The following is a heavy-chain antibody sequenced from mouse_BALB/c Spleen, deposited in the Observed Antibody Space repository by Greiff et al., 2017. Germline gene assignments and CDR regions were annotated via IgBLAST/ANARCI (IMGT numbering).Heavy chain of an antibody. J-gene: IGHJ3*01. Sequence: EVMLVESGGGLVKPGGSLKLSCAASGFTFSSYAMSWVRQTPEKRLEWVASISSGGSTYYPDSVKGRFTISRDNARNILYLQMSSLRSEDTAMYYCADYDGFYWGQGTLVTVSA. D-gene: IGHD2-3*01. CDR2: ISSGGST. CDR1: GFTFSSYA. V-gene: IGHV5-6-5*01. CDR3: ADYDGFY.